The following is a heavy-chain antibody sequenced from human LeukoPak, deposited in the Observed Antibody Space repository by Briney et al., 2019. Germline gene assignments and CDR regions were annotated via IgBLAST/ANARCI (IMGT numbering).Heavy chain of an antibody. Sequence: SVKVSCKASGGTFSSYAISWVRQAPGQGLEWMGGIIPIFGTANYAQKFQGRVTITADESTSTAYMELSSLRSEDTAVYYCASVTYYYDSSGYPLKYWGQGTLVTVSS. CDR3: ASVTYYYDSSGYPLKY. J-gene: IGHJ4*02. CDR2: IIPIFGTA. D-gene: IGHD3-22*01. CDR1: GGTFSSYA. V-gene: IGHV1-69*13.